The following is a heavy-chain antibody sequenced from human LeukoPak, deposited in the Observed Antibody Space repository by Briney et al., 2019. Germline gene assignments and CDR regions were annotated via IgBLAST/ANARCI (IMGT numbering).Heavy chain of an antibody. V-gene: IGHV4-59*08. CDR2: IYYSGST. Sequence: ETLSLTCTVSGGSISSYYWSWIRQPPGKGLEWIGYIYYSGSTYYNPSLKSRVTISVDTSKNQFSLKLSSVTAADTAVYYCARALWVVAAGSSDHNPTNWFDPWGQGTLVTVSS. CDR3: ARALWVVAAGSSDHNPTNWFDP. CDR1: GGSISSYY. D-gene: IGHD1-26*01. J-gene: IGHJ5*02.